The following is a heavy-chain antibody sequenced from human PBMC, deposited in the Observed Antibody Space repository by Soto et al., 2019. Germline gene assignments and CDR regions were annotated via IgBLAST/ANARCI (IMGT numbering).Heavy chain of an antibody. J-gene: IGHJ4*02. CDR1: VPSGSYGGYS. Sequence: SLSLTCTLPVPSGSYGGYSWSWIRQPPGKGLEWIGYISHVESTFYNPSFQSRLTLSIDRSKNQFSLKLASMTAADTAVYYCARGGGYDPFDYWGQGTLVTVSS. CDR2: ISHVEST. V-gene: IGHV4-30-2*01. D-gene: IGHD5-12*01. CDR3: ARGGGYDPFDY.